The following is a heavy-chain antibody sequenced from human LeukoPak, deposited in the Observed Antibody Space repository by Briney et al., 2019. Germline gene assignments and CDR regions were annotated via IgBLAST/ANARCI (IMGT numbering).Heavy chain of an antibody. CDR3: ASALQYDYVDILDY. J-gene: IGHJ4*02. CDR2: INSDGSST. D-gene: IGHD4-17*01. V-gene: IGHV3-74*01. CDR1: GFTFSNYW. Sequence: PGGSLRLSCAASGFTFSNYWMHWVRQAPGKGLVWVSRINSDGSSTNYADSVKGRFTISRDNSKNTLYLQMNSLRAEDTAVYYCASALQYDYVDILDYWGQGTLVTVSS.